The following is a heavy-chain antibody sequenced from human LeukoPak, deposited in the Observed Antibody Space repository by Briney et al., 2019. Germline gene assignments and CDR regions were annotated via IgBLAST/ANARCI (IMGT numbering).Heavy chain of an antibody. CDR3: ARVGFYHNGRYYPDY. J-gene: IGHJ4*02. D-gene: IGHD3-22*01. Sequence: QAGGSLRLSCAASGFTLSTYWMTWVRQAPGKGLEWVANINQDGSDRPYVDSVKGRFTISRDNAKSSLYLQMNSLRAEDTAVYYCARVGFYHNGRYYPDYWGQGTLVAVSS. CDR2: INQDGSDR. CDR1: GFTLSTYW. V-gene: IGHV3-7*01.